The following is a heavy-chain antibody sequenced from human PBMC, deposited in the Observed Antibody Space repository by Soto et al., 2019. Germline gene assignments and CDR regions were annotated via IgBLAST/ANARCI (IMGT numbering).Heavy chain of an antibody. CDR2: IYYSGCT. Sequence: QVQLQESGPGLVKPSETLSLTCTVSGGSISIYYWSWIRQPPGKGLEWIGYIYYSGCTNYNPSLTSRVTISVDTSKNQFSLKLSSVTAADTAVYYCARSSRGYDYYYYYYMHVWGKGTTVTVSS. D-gene: IGHD5-12*01. CDR1: GGSISIYY. CDR3: ARSSRGYDYYYYYYMHV. V-gene: IGHV4-59*01. J-gene: IGHJ6*03.